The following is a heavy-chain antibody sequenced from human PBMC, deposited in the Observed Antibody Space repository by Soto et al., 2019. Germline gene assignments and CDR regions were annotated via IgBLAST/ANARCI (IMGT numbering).Heavy chain of an antibody. V-gene: IGHV4-61*01. CDR1: TISVRSGTYY. D-gene: IGHD6-19*01. CDR3: GRPQLGHSGGSQFDL. Sequence: PSETLSLTCTVSTISVRSGTYYWSWIRQPSGQGLEWIGFVHDSENTKYNPSLKNRVTMSVDTSKNQVSLKLTSVTAADTAVYYCGRPQLGHSGGSQFDLWGRGTLVTVSS. CDR2: VHDSENT. J-gene: IGHJ5*02.